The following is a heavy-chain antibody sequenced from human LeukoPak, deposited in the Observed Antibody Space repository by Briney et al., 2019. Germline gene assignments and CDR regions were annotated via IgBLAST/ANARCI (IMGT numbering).Heavy chain of an antibody. CDR2: IIPIFGTA. D-gene: IGHD6-13*01. J-gene: IGHJ6*04. CDR1: GGTFSSYA. Sequence: ASVKVSCKASGGTFSSYAISWVRQAPGQGLEWMGGIIPIFGTANYAQKFQGRVTITADESTSTAYMELSSLRSEDTAVYYCARERMGYSSSWYGYYYGMDVWGKGTTVTVSS. V-gene: IGHV1-69*13. CDR3: ARERMGYSSSWYGYYYGMDV.